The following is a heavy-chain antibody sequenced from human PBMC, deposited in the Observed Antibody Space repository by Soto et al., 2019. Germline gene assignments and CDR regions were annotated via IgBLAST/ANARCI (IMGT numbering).Heavy chain of an antibody. CDR2: IFYSGST. D-gene: IGHD3-3*01. CDR3: VRSVILSGGSYKGLIRLHYFDT. Sequence: SETLSLTCTVSGGSISNYYWRWIRQPPGRGLEWIGHIFYSGSTNYNPALKSRVTISVDTSKSQFSLKLSSVTAADTAVYYCVRSVILSGGSYKGLIRLHYFDTWGPGTLVT. J-gene: IGHJ4*02. V-gene: IGHV4-59*01. CDR1: GGSISNYY.